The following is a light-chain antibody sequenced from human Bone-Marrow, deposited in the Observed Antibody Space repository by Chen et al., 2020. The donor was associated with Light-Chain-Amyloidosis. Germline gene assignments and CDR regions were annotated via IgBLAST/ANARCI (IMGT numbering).Light chain of an antibody. CDR1: SSDVGGDNH. CDR2: EVT. Sequence: QSALTQPASVSGSPGQSITISCTGTSSDVGGDNHVSWYQQHPDKAPKLMIYEVTNRPSSVPYRFSGSTSYNTASLTISGLQTDDEAYYFCSSYPITNTLVFGSGTRVTVL. J-gene: IGLJ1*01. CDR3: SSYPITNTLV. V-gene: IGLV2-14*01.